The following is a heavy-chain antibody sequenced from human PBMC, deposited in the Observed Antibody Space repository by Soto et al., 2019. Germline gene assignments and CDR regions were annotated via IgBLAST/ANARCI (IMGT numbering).Heavy chain of an antibody. J-gene: IGHJ4*02. Sequence: QVQLVASGGGVVQPGRCLSLSRAASGFTLSGHGLHWVRQAPGKGLGWVAVVTHDGTERHYPDSVKGRFTITRDISKNTFDLQMNSLGVEDTAMSYCAREKNSGYYRTVDYWGQGTLVTVSS. D-gene: IGHD3-10*01. CDR2: VTHDGTER. CDR1: GFTLSGHG. V-gene: IGHV3-30*03. CDR3: AREKNSGYYRTVDY.